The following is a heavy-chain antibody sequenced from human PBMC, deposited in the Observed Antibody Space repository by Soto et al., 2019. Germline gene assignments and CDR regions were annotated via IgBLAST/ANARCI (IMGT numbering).Heavy chain of an antibody. CDR3: TGEVASGY. J-gene: IGHJ4*02. Sequence: QVQLVESGGGVVQPGRSLRLSCAASGFTVSSYGMHCVRQAPGKGLEWVAVISRDGGTKYYADSVKGRFTISRDNSRNTLFLEMNSLRGDDMAVYYCTGEVASGYWGQGTLVTVSS. D-gene: IGHD2-8*02. CDR2: ISRDGGTK. V-gene: IGHV3-30*03. CDR1: GFTVSSYG.